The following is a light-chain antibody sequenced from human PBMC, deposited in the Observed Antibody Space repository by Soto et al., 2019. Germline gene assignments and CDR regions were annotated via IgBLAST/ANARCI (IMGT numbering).Light chain of an antibody. V-gene: IGKV3-11*01. CDR2: DAS. J-gene: IGKJ4*01. Sequence: EIVLTQSPATLSLSPGERATLSCRVSQSVSSDLAWYQQKPGQAPRLLIYDASNRATGIPARFSGSGSGTDFTLTISSLEPEDFAVYYCQQRSNWPPLTFGGGTKVDI. CDR3: QQRSNWPPLT. CDR1: QSVSSD.